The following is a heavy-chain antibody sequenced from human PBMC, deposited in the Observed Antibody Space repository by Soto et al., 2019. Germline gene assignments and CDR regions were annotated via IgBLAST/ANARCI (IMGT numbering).Heavy chain of an antibody. D-gene: IGHD2-8*02. CDR3: ARDTGEGFGHYYYGMDV. J-gene: IGHJ6*02. Sequence: QVQLVQSGAEVKKPGSSVKVSCKASGGTFSSYAISWVRQAPGQGLEWMGGIIPIFGTANYAQKFQGRVTITADESTSTAYMELSSLRSEDTAVYYCARDTGEGFGHYYYGMDVWGQGTTVTVSS. V-gene: IGHV1-69*12. CDR2: IIPIFGTA. CDR1: GGTFSSYA.